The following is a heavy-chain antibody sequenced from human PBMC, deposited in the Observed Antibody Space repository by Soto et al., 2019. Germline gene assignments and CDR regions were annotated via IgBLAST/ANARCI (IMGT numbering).Heavy chain of an antibody. CDR2: ISYDVSNK. V-gene: IGHV3-30*18. Sequence: TGGSLRLSCAASGFTFSSYGMHWVRQAPGKGLEWVAVISYDVSNKYYADSVKGRFTISRDNSKNTLYLQMNSLRAEDTAVYYCAKDPSYYDFWSGPLPRGMGVWGPRTTVTVS. J-gene: IGHJ6*02. CDR1: GFTFSSYG. CDR3: AKDPSYYDFWSGPLPRGMGV. D-gene: IGHD3-3*01.